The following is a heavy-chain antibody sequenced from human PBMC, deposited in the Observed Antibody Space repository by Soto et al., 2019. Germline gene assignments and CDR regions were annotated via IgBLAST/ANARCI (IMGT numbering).Heavy chain of an antibody. CDR3: ARDSIAAPNWFDP. Sequence: DVQLVESGGGMVQPGGSLRLSCTVSGFTFRNSEMNWVRQVPGKGLEWLSYISSSGSKTYYAESVKGRFTVSRDNTEDSLFLQMNSLRVEDTGIYFCARDSIAAPNWFDPWGQGTRVIVSS. V-gene: IGHV3-48*03. J-gene: IGHJ5*02. D-gene: IGHD6-6*01. CDR1: GFTFRNSE. CDR2: ISSSGSKT.